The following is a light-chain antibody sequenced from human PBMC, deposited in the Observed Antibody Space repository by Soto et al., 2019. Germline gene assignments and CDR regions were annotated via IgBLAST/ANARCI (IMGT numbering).Light chain of an antibody. CDR2: GAS. CDR3: HQYNNWPPLT. CDR1: QSVSSN. Sequence: DIVMTQSPATLSVSPGESATLSCRASQSVSSNLAWYQQKFGQAPRLLIYGASTRATGIPARVSGSGSGTEFTLTISSLQSEDFAVYYCHQYNNWPPLTFGGGTKVEIK. V-gene: IGKV3-15*01. J-gene: IGKJ4*01.